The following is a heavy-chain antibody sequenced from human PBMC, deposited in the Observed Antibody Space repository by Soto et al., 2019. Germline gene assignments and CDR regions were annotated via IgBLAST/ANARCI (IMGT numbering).Heavy chain of an antibody. J-gene: IGHJ4*02. CDR3: GRDRGFGNGYYLGFDY. V-gene: IGHV3-30-3*01. D-gene: IGHD1-26*01. CDR2: VSFDGSNK. CDR1: GFSFSSYS. Sequence: QVQLVESGGGVVQPGRSLRLSCAASGFSFSSYSMHWVRQAPGKGLEWVAVVSFDGSNKYYANSVKDRFTVSRDNSKNTMYVQMNSLKPEDTAVYYCGRDRGFGNGYYLGFDYWGKGTLVIVSS.